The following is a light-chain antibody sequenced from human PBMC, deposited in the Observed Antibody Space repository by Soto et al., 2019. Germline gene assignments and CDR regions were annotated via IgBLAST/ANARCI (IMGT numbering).Light chain of an antibody. J-gene: IGLJ2*01. V-gene: IGLV2-14*03. Sequence: QSALTQPASVSGSPGQSITISCTGTSSDVGGYNYVSWYQQHPGKAPKLMIYDVTNRPSGVSNRFSGSKSGSTASLTISGLRAEDEADYYCSSYTSSSTQVFGGGTKVTVL. CDR3: SSYTSSSTQV. CDR2: DVT. CDR1: SSDVGGYNY.